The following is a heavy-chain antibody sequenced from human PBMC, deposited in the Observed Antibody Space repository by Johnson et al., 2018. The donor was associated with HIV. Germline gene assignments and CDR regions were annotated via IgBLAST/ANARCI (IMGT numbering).Heavy chain of an antibody. J-gene: IGHJ3*02. D-gene: IGHD2-21*02. CDR1: GFTFSSYA. Sequence: VQLVESGGGLVQPGGSLRLSCAAYGFTFSSYAMSWVRQAPGKGLEWVSVIYSGGSTYYADSVKGRFTISRDNSKNTLYLQMNSLGAEDTAVYYCARVVVVTAKGAFDIWGQGTMVTVSS. CDR3: ARVVVVTAKGAFDI. V-gene: IGHV3-66*01. CDR2: IYSGGST.